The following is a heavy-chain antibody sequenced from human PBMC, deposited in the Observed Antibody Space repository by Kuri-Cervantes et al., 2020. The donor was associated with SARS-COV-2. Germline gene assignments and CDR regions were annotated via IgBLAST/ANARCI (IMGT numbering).Heavy chain of an antibody. CDR3: ARDSVATIECYYYYYMDV. D-gene: IGHD5-12*01. CDR2: INPNSGGT. Sequence: ASVKVSCKASGYTFTGYYMNWVRQAPGQGLEWMGWINPNSGGTNYAQKFQGRVTMTRDTSISTAYMELSRLRSDDTAVYYCARDSVATIECYYYYYMDVWGKGTTVTVSS. V-gene: IGHV1-2*02. CDR1: GYTFTGYY. J-gene: IGHJ6*03.